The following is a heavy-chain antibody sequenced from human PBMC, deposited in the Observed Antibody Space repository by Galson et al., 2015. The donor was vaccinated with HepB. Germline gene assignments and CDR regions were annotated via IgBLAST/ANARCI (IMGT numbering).Heavy chain of an antibody. CDR3: ARATLRWFDP. CDR1: GFTFSDYS. J-gene: IGHJ5*02. D-gene: IGHD3-16*01. Sequence: SLRLSCAATGFTFSDYSMTWIRQAPGKGLEWLSYISDSGTTTFYADSVRGRFTISRDNAKNSLYLQMNSLRAEDTAVYCCARATLRWFDPWGQGTLVTVSS. CDR2: ISDSGTTT. V-gene: IGHV3-11*01.